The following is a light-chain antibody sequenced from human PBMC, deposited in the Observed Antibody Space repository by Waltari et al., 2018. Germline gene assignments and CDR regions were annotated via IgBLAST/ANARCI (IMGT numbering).Light chain of an antibody. CDR2: ADS. V-gene: IGLV3-1*01. Sequence: SFELTQPSSVSVSPGQTASIACSGDHFVSKWTSWYKQKAGQSPALVIYADSERPSGVPGRFSAARSGDTVTLNISGTQDLDEADYYCQTWDSNIFVFGPGTKVTVL. CDR3: QTWDSNIFV. CDR1: HFVSKW. J-gene: IGLJ1*01.